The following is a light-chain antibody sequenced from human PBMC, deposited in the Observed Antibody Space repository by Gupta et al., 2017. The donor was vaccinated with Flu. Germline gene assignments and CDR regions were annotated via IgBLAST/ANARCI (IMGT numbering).Light chain of an antibody. V-gene: IGLV1-40*01. CDR1: SSNIGAGYD. CDR3: QSYDSSLSGPYV. Sequence: QSVLTQPPSVSGAPGQRVTISCTGSSSNIGAGYDVHWYQQLPGTAPKLLIYGNSNRPSGVPDRFSGSKSGTSASLATIGLQAEDEADYYCQSYDSSLSGPYVFGTGTKVTVL. CDR2: GNS. J-gene: IGLJ1*01.